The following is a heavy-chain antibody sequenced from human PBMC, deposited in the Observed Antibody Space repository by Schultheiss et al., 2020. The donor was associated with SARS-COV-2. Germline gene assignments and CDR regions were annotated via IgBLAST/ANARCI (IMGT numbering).Heavy chain of an antibody. J-gene: IGHJ3*02. CDR3: AREGAAAGPEGAFDI. CDR2: MNPNSGNT. CDR1: GYTFTSYD. Sequence: ASVKVSCKASGYTFTSYDINWVRQATGQGLEWMGWMNPNSGNTGYAQKFQGRVTITRDTSASTAYMELSSLRSEDMAVYYCAREGAAAGPEGAFDIWGQGTMVTVSS. V-gene: IGHV1-8*01. D-gene: IGHD6-13*01.